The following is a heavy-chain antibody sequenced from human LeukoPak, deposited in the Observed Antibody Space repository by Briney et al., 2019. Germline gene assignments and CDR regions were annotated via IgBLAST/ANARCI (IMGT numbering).Heavy chain of an antibody. J-gene: IGHJ4*02. CDR3: ARDHLDIVPTIYSF. CDR2: ISPHNGNT. CDR1: GYTFSTYG. V-gene: IGHV1-18*01. D-gene: IGHD5-12*01. Sequence: ASVKVSCKASGYTFSTYGITWVRQAHGQGLEWLGWISPHNGNTNYAQKFQGRVTLTTDTSANTAYLELRSLRSDDAALYYCARDHLDIVPTIYSFWGQGTLVTVSS.